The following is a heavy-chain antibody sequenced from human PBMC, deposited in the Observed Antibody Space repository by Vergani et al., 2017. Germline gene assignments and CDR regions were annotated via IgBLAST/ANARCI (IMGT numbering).Heavy chain of an antibody. V-gene: IGHV3-23*01. CDR1: GFTFSTYA. CDR3: ARGYCTNSICRVKVDS. Sequence: EVQLLDSGGGLVQPGGSLRLSCAASGFTFSTYAMRWVRQAPGKGLEWVSAISDSGSRSYYADSVKGRFTISRDNSKDTLYLQMNSLRAEDTAVYYCARGYCTNSICRVKVDSWGQGTLVTVSS. CDR2: ISDSGSRS. J-gene: IGHJ4*02. D-gene: IGHD2-8*01.